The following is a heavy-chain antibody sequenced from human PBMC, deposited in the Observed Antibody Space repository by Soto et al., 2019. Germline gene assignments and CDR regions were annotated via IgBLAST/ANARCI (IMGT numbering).Heavy chain of an antibody. J-gene: IGHJ4*02. V-gene: IGHV1-69*02. CDR2: IIPILGIA. D-gene: IGHD3-10*02. CDR3: ARSRDTRSCSIGY. CDR1: GGTFSSYT. Sequence: QVQLVQSGAEVKKPGSSVKVSCKASGGTFSSYTISWVRQAPGQGLEWMGRIIPILGIANYAQKFQGRVTITADKSTSTAYMELSSLRSEDTAVYYCARSRDTRSCSIGYWGQGNLVPVSS.